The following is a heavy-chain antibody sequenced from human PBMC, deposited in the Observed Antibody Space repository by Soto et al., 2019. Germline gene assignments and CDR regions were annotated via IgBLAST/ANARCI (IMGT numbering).Heavy chain of an antibody. D-gene: IGHD1-26*01. J-gene: IGHJ6*02. CDR3: ASPHGRESASGYYGMDV. Sequence: GESLKISCKGSGYSFTSYWIGWVRQMPGKGLEWMGIIYPGDSDTRYSPSFQGQVTISADKSISTAYLQWSSLKASDTAMYYCASPHGRESASGYYGMDVWGQGTTVTVSS. V-gene: IGHV5-51*01. CDR2: IYPGDSDT. CDR1: GYSFTSYW.